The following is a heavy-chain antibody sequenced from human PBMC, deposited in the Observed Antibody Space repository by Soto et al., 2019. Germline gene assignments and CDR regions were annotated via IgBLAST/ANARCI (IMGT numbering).Heavy chain of an antibody. Sequence: EVQLLESGGGLVQPGGSLRLSCAASGFFFSSYAMSWVRQAPGKGLEWVSAISVSGGHTYYADSVKGRFTISRDNSKNTLYLQMDSLRAEDTAVYYCAKSPSYYYMDVWGQWTTGTVSS. CDR2: ISVSGGHT. CDR3: AKSPSYYYMDV. J-gene: IGHJ6*03. CDR1: GFFFSSYA. V-gene: IGHV3-23*01.